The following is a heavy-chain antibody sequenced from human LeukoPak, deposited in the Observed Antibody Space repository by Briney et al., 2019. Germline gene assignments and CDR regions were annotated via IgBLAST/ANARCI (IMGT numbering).Heavy chain of an antibody. CDR1: GGSISSSSYY. Sequence: SETLSLTCTVPGGSISSSSYYWGWIRQPPGKGLEWIGSIYYSGSTYYNPSLKSRVTISVDTSKNQFSLKLSSVTAADTAVYYCARQGDDSSGYYYGRVYYFDYWGQGTLVTVSS. D-gene: IGHD3-22*01. CDR3: ARQGDDSSGYYYGRVYYFDY. V-gene: IGHV4-39*01. CDR2: IYYSGST. J-gene: IGHJ4*02.